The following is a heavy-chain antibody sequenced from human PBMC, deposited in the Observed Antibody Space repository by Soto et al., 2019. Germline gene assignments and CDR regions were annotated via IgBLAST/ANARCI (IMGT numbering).Heavy chain of an antibody. V-gene: IGHV4-34*01. D-gene: IGHD6-6*01. J-gene: IGHJ5*02. CDR2: INHSGST. Sequence: SETLSLTCAVYGGSFSGYYWSWIRQPPGKGLEWIGEINHSGSTNYNPSLKSRVTISVDTSKNQFSLKLSSVIAADTAVYYCARGARRFYGYWFDPWGQGTLVTVSS. CDR1: GGSFSGYY. CDR3: ARGARRFYGYWFDP.